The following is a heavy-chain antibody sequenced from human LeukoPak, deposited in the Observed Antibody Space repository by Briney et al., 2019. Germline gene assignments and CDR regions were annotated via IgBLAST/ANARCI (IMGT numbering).Heavy chain of an antibody. D-gene: IGHD3-9*01. Sequence: ASVKVSCKASGYTFTGYYMHWVRQAPGQGLEWMGWINPNSGGTNYAQKFQGRVTMTRDTSISTAYMELSRLRSDDAAVYYCARGRYYDILTLRGYYYYYMDVWGKGTTVTVSS. CDR1: GYTFTGYY. CDR2: INPNSGGT. V-gene: IGHV1-2*02. CDR3: ARGRYYDILTLRGYYYYYMDV. J-gene: IGHJ6*03.